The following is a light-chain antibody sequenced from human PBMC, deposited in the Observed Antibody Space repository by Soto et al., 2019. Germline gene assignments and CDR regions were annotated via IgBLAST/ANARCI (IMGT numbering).Light chain of an antibody. V-gene: IGKV3-20*01. Sequence: EIVLTQSPGTLSLSPGESATLSCRASQSVSSNYLAWYQQKPGRAPRLLIYGASNRATGIPDRFSGSGSGTDFTLTISRLEPEDFAVFYCQRYADSITFGQGTRLEIE. CDR1: QSVSSNY. CDR3: QRYADSIT. CDR2: GAS. J-gene: IGKJ5*01.